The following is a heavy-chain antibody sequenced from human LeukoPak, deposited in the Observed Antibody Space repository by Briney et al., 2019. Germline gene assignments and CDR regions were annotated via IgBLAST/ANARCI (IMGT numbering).Heavy chain of an antibody. V-gene: IGHV4-38-2*02. CDR3: ACSSTSCYHT. J-gene: IGHJ5*02. CDR1: GYSLSSGYY. D-gene: IGHD2-2*01. Sequence: PSETLSLTCTVSGYSLSSGYYWGWIRQPPGKGLEWIGSIYHSGSTYYNPSLKSRVTISVDTSKNQFSLKLSSVTAADTAVYYCACSSTSCYHTWGQGTLVTVSS. CDR2: IYHSGST.